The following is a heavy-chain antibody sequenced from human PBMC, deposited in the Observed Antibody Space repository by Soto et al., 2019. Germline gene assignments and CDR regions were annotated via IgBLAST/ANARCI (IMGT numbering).Heavy chain of an antibody. CDR1: GGSFSGHS. CDR3: WTRAYYTNGYYPFDP. Sequence: SETLSLTCAVYGGSFSGHSWTWIRQSPGKGLEWIGDINHSGRVNYSPSLKSRVTISLDTSKNQFSLTLSAVTAADTAMYYCWTRAYYTNGYYPFDPWGKGCMVTVSS. D-gene: IGHD3-3*01. V-gene: IGHV4-34*01. CDR2: INHSGRV. J-gene: IGHJ5*01.